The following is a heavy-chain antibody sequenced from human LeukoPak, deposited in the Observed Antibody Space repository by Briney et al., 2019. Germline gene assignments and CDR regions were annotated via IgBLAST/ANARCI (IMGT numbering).Heavy chain of an antibody. CDR2: IYFSGST. Sequence: SETLSLTCTVSGDSISNYYWSWIRQTPGKGLEWIGYIYFSGSTSYNPSLKSRVTISVDTSKNQFSLKLSSVTAADTAVYYCARHDEVDPRDHFDYWGQGTLVTVSS. CDR3: ARHDEVDPRDHFDY. J-gene: IGHJ4*02. D-gene: IGHD2-15*01. CDR1: GDSISNYY. V-gene: IGHV4-59*08.